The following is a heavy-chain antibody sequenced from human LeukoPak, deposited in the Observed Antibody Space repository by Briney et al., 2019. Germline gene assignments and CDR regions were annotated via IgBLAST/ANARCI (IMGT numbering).Heavy chain of an antibody. V-gene: IGHV3-30-3*01. D-gene: IGHD5-24*01. J-gene: IGHJ4*02. CDR3: AREERGHLGGY. CDR1: GFTFSGYA. Sequence: SGGSLRLSCAASGFTFSGYAMHWVRQAPGKGLEWVALISYDGGSNKYYADSVKGRFTISRDNSKNTLCLQMNSLRAEGTAVYYCAREERGHLGGYWGQGTLVTVSS. CDR2: ISYDGGSNK.